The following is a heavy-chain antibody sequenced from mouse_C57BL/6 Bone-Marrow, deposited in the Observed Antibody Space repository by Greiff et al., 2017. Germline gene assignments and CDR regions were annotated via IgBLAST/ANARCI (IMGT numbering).Heavy chain of an antibody. D-gene: IGHD1-1*01. CDR2: INPGSGGT. J-gene: IGHJ2*01. CDR1: GYAFTNYL. CDR3: ARDYYGSSTVLDY. Sequence: VQLQESGAELVRPGTSVKVSCKASGYAFTNYLIEWVKQRPGQGLEWIGVINPGSGGTNYNEKFKGKATLTADKSSSTAYMQLSSLTSEDSAVYFCARDYYGSSTVLDYWGQGTTLTVSS. V-gene: IGHV1-54*01.